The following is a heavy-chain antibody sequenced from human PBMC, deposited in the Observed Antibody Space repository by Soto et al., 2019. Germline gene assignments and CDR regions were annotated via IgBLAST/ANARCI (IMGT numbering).Heavy chain of an antibody. J-gene: IGHJ5*02. V-gene: IGHV1-18*01. D-gene: IGHD1-1*01. Sequence: QVQLVQSGAEVKRPGASVKVSCKASGYTFTSYGISWVRQAPGQGLEWMGWISAYNGNTNYAQKLQGRVTMTTDTSTSTAYMELRSLRSDDTAVYYCARELTGTGMYNWFDPWGQGTLVTVSS. CDR3: ARELTGTGMYNWFDP. CDR2: ISAYNGNT. CDR1: GYTFTSYG.